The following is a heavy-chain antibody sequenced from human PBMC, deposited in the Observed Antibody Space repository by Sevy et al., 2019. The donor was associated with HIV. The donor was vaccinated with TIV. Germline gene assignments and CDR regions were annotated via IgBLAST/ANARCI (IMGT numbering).Heavy chain of an antibody. Sequence: GGSLRLSCAASGFTFNIYSMSWVRQTPGKGLEWVATLSFGCGKINHADSVKGRFTMSRDDSKNAVYLQMNNLRVEDTAIYYCAREGCTKPHDYWGQGTLVSVSS. D-gene: IGHD2-8*01. CDR1: GFTFNIYS. CDR3: AREGCTKPHDY. J-gene: IGHJ4*02. V-gene: IGHV3-23*01. CDR2: LSFGCGKI.